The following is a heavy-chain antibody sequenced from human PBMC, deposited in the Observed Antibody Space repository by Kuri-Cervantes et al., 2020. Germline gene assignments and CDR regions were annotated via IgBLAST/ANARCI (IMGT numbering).Heavy chain of an antibody. J-gene: IGHJ4*02. CDR3: ARTQPNRQLFDY. Sequence: SETLSLTCAVYGGSFSGYYWSWIRQPPGKGLEWIGEINHSGSTNYNPSLKSRVTISVDTSKNQFSLKLSSVTAADTAVYYCARTQPNRQLFDYWGQGTQVTVSS. CDR2: INHSGST. D-gene: IGHD1-1*01. CDR1: GGSFSGYY. V-gene: IGHV4-34*01.